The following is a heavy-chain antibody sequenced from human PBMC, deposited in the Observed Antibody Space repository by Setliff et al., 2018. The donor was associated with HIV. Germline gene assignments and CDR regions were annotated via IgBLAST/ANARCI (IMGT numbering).Heavy chain of an antibody. CDR2: IYHSGST. CDR1: GYSISSGYY. Sequence: SETLSLTCAVSGYSISSGYYWGWIRQPPGKGLEWIGSIYHSGSTYYNPSLKSRVTISVDTSKNQFSLKLSSVTAADTAVYYCASGDNFWSGSYYWGQGTLVTVSS. J-gene: IGHJ4*02. CDR3: ASGDNFWSGSYY. V-gene: IGHV4-38-2*01. D-gene: IGHD3-3*01.